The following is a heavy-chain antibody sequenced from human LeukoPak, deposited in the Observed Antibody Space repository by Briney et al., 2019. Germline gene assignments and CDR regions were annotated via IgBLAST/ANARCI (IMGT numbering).Heavy chain of an antibody. Sequence: ASVKVSCKASGYTFTSYGISWVRQAPGQGLEWMGWISAYNGNTNYAQKFQGRVTMTTDTSTSTAYMELRSLRSDDTAVYYCARLDVDIVSTIGFYYFDYWGQGTLVTVSS. D-gene: IGHD5/OR15-5a*01. J-gene: IGHJ4*02. CDR3: ARLDVDIVSTIGFYYFDY. CDR2: ISAYNGNT. V-gene: IGHV1-18*01. CDR1: GYTFTSYG.